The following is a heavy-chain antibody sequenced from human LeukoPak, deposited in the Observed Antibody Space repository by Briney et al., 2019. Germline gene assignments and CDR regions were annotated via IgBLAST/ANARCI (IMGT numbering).Heavy chain of an antibody. D-gene: IGHD4-17*01. CDR3: ARQYDYGFWFDP. CDR1: GYSISSGYY. Sequence: SETLSLTCAVSGYSISSGYYWGWIRQPPGKGLEWIGSIYHSGSTYYNPSLKSRVPISVDTSKNQFSLKLSSVTAADTAVYYCARQYDYGFWFDPWGQGTLVTVSS. J-gene: IGHJ5*02. V-gene: IGHV4-38-2*01. CDR2: IYHSGST.